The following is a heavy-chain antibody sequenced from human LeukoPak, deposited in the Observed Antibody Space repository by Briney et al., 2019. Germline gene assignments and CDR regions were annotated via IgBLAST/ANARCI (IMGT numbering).Heavy chain of an antibody. CDR2: IYYSGST. V-gene: IGHV4-39*01. CDR3: ASHGGYCTNGVCLNWFDP. CDR1: GGSISSSSYY. Sequence: SETLSLTCTVSGGSISSSSYYWGWIRQPPGKGLEWIVSIYYSGSTYYNPSLKSRVTISVDTSKNQFSLKLSSVTAADTAVYYCASHGGYCTNGVCLNWFDPWGQGTLVTVSS. D-gene: IGHD2-8*01. J-gene: IGHJ5*02.